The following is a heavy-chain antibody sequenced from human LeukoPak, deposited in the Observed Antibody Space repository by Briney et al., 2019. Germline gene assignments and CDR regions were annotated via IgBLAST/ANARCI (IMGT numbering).Heavy chain of an antibody. Sequence: GGSLRLSCAASGFTFNNYAMHWVRQAPGKGLEWVAVIVYDGRNEFYADSVKGRFTISRDNAKNSLYLQMNSLRAEDTAVFYCARDGTYTDYDPDFDIWGQGTLVTVSS. D-gene: IGHD5-12*01. J-gene: IGHJ4*02. CDR2: IVYDGRNE. V-gene: IGHV3-30*03. CDR1: GFTFNNYA. CDR3: ARDGTYTDYDPDFDI.